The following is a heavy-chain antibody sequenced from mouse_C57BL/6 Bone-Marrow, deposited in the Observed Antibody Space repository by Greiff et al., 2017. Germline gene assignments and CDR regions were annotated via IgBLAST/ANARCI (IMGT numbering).Heavy chain of an antibody. J-gene: IGHJ2*01. Sequence: EVQLQQSGTVLARPGASVKMSCKTSGYTFTSYWMHWVKQRPGQGLEWIGAIYPGNSDTSYNQKFKGKAKLTAVTSASTAYMELSSLTNEDSAVYYCTRGDTTVVATNYWGQGTTLTVSS. V-gene: IGHV1-5*01. D-gene: IGHD1-1*01. CDR2: IYPGNSDT. CDR3: TRGDTTVVATNY. CDR1: GYTFTSYW.